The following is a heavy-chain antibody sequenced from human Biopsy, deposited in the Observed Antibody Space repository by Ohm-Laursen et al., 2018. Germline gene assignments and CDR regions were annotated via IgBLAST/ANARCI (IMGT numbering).Heavy chain of an antibody. D-gene: IGHD2-2*01. V-gene: IGHV1-8*01. J-gene: IGHJ4*02. CDR1: GGTFSNYA. CDR3: ARVPSTTRSRDY. Sequence: ASVKVSCKTSGGTFSNYAISWVRQAPGQGLEWMGWMNPNSGNTGYAQKFQGRVTMTRNTSISTAYMELSSLRSEDTAVYYCARVPSTTRSRDYWGQGTPVTVSS. CDR2: MNPNSGNT.